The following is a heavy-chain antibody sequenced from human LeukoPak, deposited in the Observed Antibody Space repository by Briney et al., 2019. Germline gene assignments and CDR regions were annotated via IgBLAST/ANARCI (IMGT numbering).Heavy chain of an antibody. CDR1: GYTFTSYG. D-gene: IGHD3-22*01. J-gene: IGHJ4*02. V-gene: IGHV1-18*01. Sequence: ASVKVSCKASGYTFTSYGISWVRQAPGQGLEWMGWISAYNGNTNYAQKLQGRVTMTTDTSTSTAYMELRSLRSDDTAVYYCARDQGKDYYDSSGCDYWGQGTLVTVS. CDR2: ISAYNGNT. CDR3: ARDQGKDYYDSSGCDY.